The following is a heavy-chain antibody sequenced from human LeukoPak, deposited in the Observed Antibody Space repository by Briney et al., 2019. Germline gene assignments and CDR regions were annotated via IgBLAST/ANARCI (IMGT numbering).Heavy chain of an antibody. CDR1: GFTVSENY. V-gene: IGHV3-66*01. Sequence: PGGSLRLSCAVSGFTVSENYMSWVRQAPGRGLEWVSVLYNGGFTYYPDPVKGRFTISRDNSKNTLYLQMSSLRAEDTAVYYCVRDRWPGLGDFWGQGTTVTVSS. D-gene: IGHD6-19*01. CDR3: VRDRWPGLGDF. J-gene: IGHJ6*02. CDR2: LYNGGFT.